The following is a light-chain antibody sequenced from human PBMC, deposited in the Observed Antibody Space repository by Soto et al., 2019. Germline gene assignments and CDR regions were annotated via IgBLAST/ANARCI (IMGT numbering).Light chain of an antibody. CDR2: EVT. Sequence: QSALTQPASVSGSPGQSITISCTGTSSDVGGYNYVSWYQQHPGKAPKIMIYEVTNRPSGVSNRFSGSKSGNTASLTISGLRAEEDADYYGPSYTGSRTPVVSAGGP. V-gene: IGLV2-14*01. J-gene: IGLJ2*01. CDR3: PSYTGSRTPVV. CDR1: SSDVGGYNY.